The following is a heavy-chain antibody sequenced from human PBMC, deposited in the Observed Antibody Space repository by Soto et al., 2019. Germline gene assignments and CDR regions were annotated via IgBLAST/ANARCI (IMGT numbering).Heavy chain of an antibody. J-gene: IGHJ6*02. V-gene: IGHV1-69*02. CDR1: GCTFTSYS. Sequence: GASVKVSCKASGCTFTSYSIPWVRQAPGQGLEWMGMIIPIVGITSYAQKFQGRVTITRDESTSTAYMELSSLRSEDTAVYYCASASEDLWRGYDLIRSSFDGMDVWGQGTTVTVSS. CDR2: IIPIVGIT. D-gene: IGHD3-3*01. CDR3: ASASEDLWRGYDLIRSSFDGMDV.